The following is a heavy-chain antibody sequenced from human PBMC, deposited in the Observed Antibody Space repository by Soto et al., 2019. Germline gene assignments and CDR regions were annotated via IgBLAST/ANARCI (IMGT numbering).Heavy chain of an antibody. J-gene: IGHJ6*03. V-gene: IGHV3-7*01. D-gene: IGHD3-10*02. CDR2: IKQDGSYK. CDR1: GFSFRDYW. Sequence: EEQLVESGGGLVQPGGSLRLSCVASGFSFRDYWVTWVRQAPGKGLDWVANIKQDGSYKYYLDSLRGRFTISRDNTKNSVLLRMNSLRADDTAVYYCARGKDGRRAGTYYVDMDVWGKGTTVSVSS. CDR3: ARGKDGRRAGTYYVDMDV.